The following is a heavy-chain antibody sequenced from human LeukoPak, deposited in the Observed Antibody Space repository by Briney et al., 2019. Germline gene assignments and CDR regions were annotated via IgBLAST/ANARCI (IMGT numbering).Heavy chain of an antibody. CDR3: ASQASSWFGELLPPDY. Sequence: GGSLRLSCAASGFTFSSYGMHWVRQAPGKGLEWVAVIWNDGSNKYYADSVKGRFTISRDNSKNTLYLQMNSLRAEDTAVYYCASQASSWFGELLPPDYWGQGTLVTVSS. D-gene: IGHD3-10*01. V-gene: IGHV3-33*01. J-gene: IGHJ4*02. CDR1: GFTFSSYG. CDR2: IWNDGSNK.